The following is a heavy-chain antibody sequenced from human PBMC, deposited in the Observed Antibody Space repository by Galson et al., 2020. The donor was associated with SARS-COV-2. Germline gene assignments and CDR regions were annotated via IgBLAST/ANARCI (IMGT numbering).Heavy chain of an antibody. J-gene: IGHJ4*02. CDR1: GGSISSGSYY. CDR2: IYANGGT. Sequence: SETLSLTCTVSGGSISSGSYYWSWIRQPAGKGLEWIGRIYANGGTNYNPSLKSRVAISVDTSKNQFSLNLKSVTAADTAVYYCARESRLDVYFDYWGQGALVTGSS. V-gene: IGHV4-61*02. CDR3: ARESRLDVYFDY. D-gene: IGHD3-3*01.